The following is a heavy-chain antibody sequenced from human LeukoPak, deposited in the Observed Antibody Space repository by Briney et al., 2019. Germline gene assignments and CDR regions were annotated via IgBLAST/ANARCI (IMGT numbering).Heavy chain of an antibody. CDR3: AKDSSMYYDILTGHRDY. D-gene: IGHD3-9*01. V-gene: IGHV3-23*01. J-gene: IGHJ4*02. CDR1: GFTFSNYA. CDR2: ISSSSSTI. Sequence: GGSLRLSCAASGFTFSNYAMSWVRQAPGKGLEWVSYISSSSSTIYYADSVKGRFTISRDNSKNTLYLQMNSLRAEDTAVFYCAKDSSMYYDILTGHRDYWGQGTLVTVSS.